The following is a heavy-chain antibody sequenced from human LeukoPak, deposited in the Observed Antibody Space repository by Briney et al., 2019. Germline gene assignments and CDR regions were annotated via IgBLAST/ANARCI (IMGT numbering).Heavy chain of an antibody. CDR1: GYTFTSYF. CDR3: ARGVGADWD. D-gene: IGHD1-26*01. V-gene: IGHV1-46*01. Sequence: ASVKVSCKASGYTFTSYFLHWVRQAPGQGLEWMGVIIPSGGSTSYAQKFQGRLTMTRDMSTSTVYMELNSLRSEDTAVYYCARGVGADWDWGQGTLVTVSS. CDR2: IIPSGGST. J-gene: IGHJ4*02.